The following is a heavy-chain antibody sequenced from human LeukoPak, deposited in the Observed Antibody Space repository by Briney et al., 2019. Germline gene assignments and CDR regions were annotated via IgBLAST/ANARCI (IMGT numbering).Heavy chain of an antibody. D-gene: IGHD2-15*01. V-gene: IGHV3-7*01. CDR2: IKQDGSEK. Sequence: PGGSLRLSCAASGFTFSSYWMSWVRQAPGKGLEWVANIKQDGSEKYYVDSVKGRFTISRDNAKNSLYLQMNSLRAEDTAVYYCARDQYCSGGSCYFYYWGQGTLVTVSS. CDR3: ARDQYCSGGSCYFYY. J-gene: IGHJ4*02. CDR1: GFTFSSYW.